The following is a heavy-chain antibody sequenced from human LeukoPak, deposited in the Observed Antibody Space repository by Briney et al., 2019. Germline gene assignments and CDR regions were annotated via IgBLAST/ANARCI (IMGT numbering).Heavy chain of an antibody. J-gene: IGHJ4*02. Sequence: PSETLSLTCAVYGGSMSGYYWSWIRQPPGKGLEWIGEIKESEKTNYNPSLKSRVTISIGTSKKQFSVKLSSVTAADTAVYYCAREGLRNVHNPLGYWGQGTLVTVSS. CDR2: IKESEKT. CDR1: GGSMSGYY. CDR3: AREGLRNVHNPLGY. V-gene: IGHV4-34*01.